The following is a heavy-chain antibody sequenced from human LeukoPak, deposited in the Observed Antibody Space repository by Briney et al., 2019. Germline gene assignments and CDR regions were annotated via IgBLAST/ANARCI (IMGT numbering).Heavy chain of an antibody. Sequence: ASVKASCKASGYTFSGYGIAWVRQAPGQGLEWMGWISAHNGNTYHTQNFQGRVTMTTDTSTSTAYMELRSLRSDDTAMYYCARSAGDYGDYALYFLHWGQGTLVTVSS. J-gene: IGHJ1*01. V-gene: IGHV1-18*01. CDR1: GYTFSGYG. CDR3: ARSAGDYGDYALYFLH. D-gene: IGHD4-17*01. CDR2: ISAHNGNT.